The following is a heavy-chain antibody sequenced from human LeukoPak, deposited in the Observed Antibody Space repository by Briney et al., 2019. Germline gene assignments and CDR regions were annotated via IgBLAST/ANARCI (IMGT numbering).Heavy chain of an antibody. Sequence: SETLSLTCAVYGGSFSGYYWSWIRQPPGKGLEWIGEINHSGSTNYNPSLKSRVTISVDTSKNQFSLNLSSVTAADTAVYYCARLTNAFDIWGQGTMVTVSS. CDR3: ARLTNAFDI. CDR2: INHSGST. CDR1: GGSFSGYY. V-gene: IGHV4-34*01. J-gene: IGHJ3*02.